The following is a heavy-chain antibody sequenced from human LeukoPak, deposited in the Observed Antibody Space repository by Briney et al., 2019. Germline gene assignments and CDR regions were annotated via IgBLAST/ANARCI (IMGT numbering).Heavy chain of an antibody. Sequence: PGTSLRLSCAASGFTFSSSGMHWVRRAPGKGLEWVAVIWYDGGKKYYTDSVKGRFAISRDNSKNTLYLQMNSVRAEDTAVYYCARDKDYHFDCWGQGTLVTVSS. CDR3: ARDKDYHFDC. CDR2: IWYDGGKK. V-gene: IGHV3-33*01. D-gene: IGHD4-11*01. J-gene: IGHJ4*02. CDR1: GFTFSSSG.